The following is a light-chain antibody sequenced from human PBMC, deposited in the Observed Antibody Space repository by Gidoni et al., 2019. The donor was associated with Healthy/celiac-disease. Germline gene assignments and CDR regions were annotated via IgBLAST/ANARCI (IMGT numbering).Light chain of an antibody. V-gene: IGLV2-23*02. CDR1: SSDVGSYNL. CDR3: CSYAGRGRV. Sequence: QSALTQPASVSGSPGQSITISCTGTSSDVGSYNLVSWYQQHPGKAPKLMIYEVSKRPSGVSNRFSGSKSGNTASLTISGLQAEDEADYYCCSYAGRGRVFGGGTKLTVL. J-gene: IGLJ2*01. CDR2: EVS.